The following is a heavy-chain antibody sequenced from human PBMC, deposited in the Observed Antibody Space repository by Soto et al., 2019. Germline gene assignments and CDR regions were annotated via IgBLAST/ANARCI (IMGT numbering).Heavy chain of an antibody. CDR3: AKDQLYIRGVIHNWFDP. Sequence: GGSLRLSCAASGLTFSSYAMSWVRQAPGKGLEWVSAISGSGGSTYYADSVKGRFTISRDNSKNTLYLQMNSLRAEDTAVCYCAKDQLYIRGVIHNWFDPWGQGTLVTVSS. CDR1: GLTFSSYA. V-gene: IGHV3-23*01. D-gene: IGHD3-10*02. J-gene: IGHJ5*02. CDR2: ISGSGGST.